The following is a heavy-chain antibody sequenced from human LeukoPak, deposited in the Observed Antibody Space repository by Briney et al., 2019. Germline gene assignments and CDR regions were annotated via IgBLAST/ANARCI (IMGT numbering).Heavy chain of an antibody. CDR2: IWYDGSNK. CDR3: ARGNPALGGSSPFDY. CDR1: GFTFSSYG. D-gene: IGHD1-26*01. V-gene: IGHV3-33*01. J-gene: IGHJ4*02. Sequence: PGRSLRLSCAASGFTFSSYGMHWVRQAPGKGLEWVAVIWYDGSNKYYADSVKGRFTISRDNSKNTLYLQMNSLRAEDTAVYYCARGNPALGGSSPFDYWGQGTLVTVSS.